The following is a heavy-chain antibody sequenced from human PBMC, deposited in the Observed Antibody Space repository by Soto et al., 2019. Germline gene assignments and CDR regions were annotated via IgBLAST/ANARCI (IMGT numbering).Heavy chain of an antibody. J-gene: IGHJ4*02. CDR1: GFTFDDYA. CDR3: ARGSWNDKYYFDY. V-gene: IGHV3-9*01. Sequence: EVQLVESGGGLVQPGRSLRLSCAASGFTFDDYAMHWVRQAPGKGLEWVSGISWNSGSIGYADYVKGRFTISRDNAKNSLYLQMNSLRAEDTALYYCARGSWNDKYYFDYWGQGTLVTVSS. D-gene: IGHD1-1*01. CDR2: ISWNSGSI.